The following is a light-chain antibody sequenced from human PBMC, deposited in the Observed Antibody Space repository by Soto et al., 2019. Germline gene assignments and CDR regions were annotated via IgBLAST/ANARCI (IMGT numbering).Light chain of an antibody. CDR3: CSYAGSSTSYV. V-gene: IGLV2-23*01. CDR1: SSDVGSYNL. Sequence: QSVLTQPASVSGSPGQSITISCTGTSSDVGSYNLVSWYQQHPGKPPKLMIYEGSKRPSGVSNRFSGSKSGNTASLTISGLQAEDEADYYCCSYAGSSTSYVFGTGTKVTVL. J-gene: IGLJ1*01. CDR2: EGS.